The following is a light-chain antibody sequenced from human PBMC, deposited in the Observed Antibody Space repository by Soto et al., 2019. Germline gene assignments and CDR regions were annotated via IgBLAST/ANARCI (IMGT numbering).Light chain of an antibody. J-gene: IGLJ2*01. Sequence: QSALTQPASVSGSPGQSITISCTGTSSDVGGYNYVSWYQQHPGKTPKLIIYEVSNRPSGVSNRFSGSKSGNTASLSISDLQAEDEADYYCSSYSSSSTLAVFGGGTKLTVL. CDR1: SSDVGGYNY. V-gene: IGLV2-14*01. CDR2: EVS. CDR3: SSYSSSSTLAV.